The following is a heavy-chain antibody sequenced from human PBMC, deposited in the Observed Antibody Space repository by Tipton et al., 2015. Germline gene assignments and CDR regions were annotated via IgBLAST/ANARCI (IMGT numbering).Heavy chain of an antibody. V-gene: IGHV3-11*01. D-gene: IGHD3-22*01. Sequence: SLRLSCAASGFTFSDYYMSWIRQAPGKGLEWVSYISSSGRTVYAESVKGRFTISRDNAKKSLYLQVNSLRAEDTAVYYCARDYYDIWGYYYFDLWGQGTQVTVSS. CDR1: GFTFSDYY. J-gene: IGHJ4*02. CDR2: ISSSGRTV. CDR3: ARDYYDIWGYYYFDL.